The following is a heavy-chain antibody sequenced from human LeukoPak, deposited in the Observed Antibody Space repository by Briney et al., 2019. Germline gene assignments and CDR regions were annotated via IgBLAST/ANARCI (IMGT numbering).Heavy chain of an antibody. D-gene: IGHD3-10*01. CDR3: ARRDGSGATDY. CDR1: GGSISSYY. V-gene: IGHV4-34*01. CDR2: INHSGST. Sequence: SETLSLTSTVSGGSISSYYWSWIRQPPGKGLEWIGEINHSGSTNYNPSLKSRVTISVDTSKNQFSLKLSSVTAADTAVYYCARRDGSGATDYWGQGTLVTVSS. J-gene: IGHJ4*02.